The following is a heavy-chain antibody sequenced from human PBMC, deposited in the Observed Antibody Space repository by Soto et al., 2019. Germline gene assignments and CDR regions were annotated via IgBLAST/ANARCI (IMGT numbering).Heavy chain of an antibody. J-gene: IGHJ6*03. D-gene: IGHD4-4*01. CDR1: GGSSSGYY. CDR2: INHSGST. Sequence: SETLSLTCAVYGGSSSGYYWSWIRQPPGKGLEWIGEINHSGSTNYNPSLKSRVTISVDTSKNQFSLKLSSVTAADTAVYYCAIGYSNSYYYYYYMDVWGKGTTVTVSS. CDR3: AIGYSNSYYYYYYMDV. V-gene: IGHV4-34*01.